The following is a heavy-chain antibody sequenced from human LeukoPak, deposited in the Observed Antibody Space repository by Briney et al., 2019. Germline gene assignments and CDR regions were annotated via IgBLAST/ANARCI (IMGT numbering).Heavy chain of an antibody. V-gene: IGHV3-64*01. CDR3: ARAGLDRLDNTFDY. Sequence: GGSLRLSCAASGFTFSSYAMHWVRQAPGKGLEYVSAISSNGGGTYYANSVKGRFTISRDNSKNTLYLQMGSLRAEDMAVYYCARAGLDRLDNTFDYWGQGTLVTVSS. CDR2: ISSNGGGT. CDR1: GFTFSSYA. J-gene: IGHJ4*02. D-gene: IGHD3-16*01.